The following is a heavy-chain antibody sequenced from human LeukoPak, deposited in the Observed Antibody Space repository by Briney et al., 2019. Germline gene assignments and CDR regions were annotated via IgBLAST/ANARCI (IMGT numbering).Heavy chain of an antibody. CDR2: IYHSGST. CDR1: GYSISSGYY. D-gene: IGHD2-15*01. CDR3: ASSDCSGGSCYFDY. Sequence: PSETLSLTCAVSGYSISSGYYWGWIRQPPGKGLEWIGSIYHSGSTYYNPSLKSRVTISVDTPKNQFSLKLSSVTAADTAVYYCASSDCSGGSCYFDYWGQGTLVTVSS. V-gene: IGHV4-38-2*01. J-gene: IGHJ4*02.